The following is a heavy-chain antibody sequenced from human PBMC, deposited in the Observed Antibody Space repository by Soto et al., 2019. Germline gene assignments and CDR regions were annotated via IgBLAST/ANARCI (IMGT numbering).Heavy chain of an antibody. D-gene: IGHD3-9*01. CDR2: IIPILGIA. V-gene: IGHV1-69*08. CDR3: ARDLYYDILTGYRDAFDI. J-gene: IGHJ3*02. Sequence: QVQLVQSGAEVKKPGSSVKVSCKASGGTFSSYTISWVRQAPGQGLEWMGRIIPILGIANYAQKFQGRVTITVDKSTSTAYMELSSLRSEDTAAYYCARDLYYDILTGYRDAFDIWGQGTMVTVSS. CDR1: GGTFSSYT.